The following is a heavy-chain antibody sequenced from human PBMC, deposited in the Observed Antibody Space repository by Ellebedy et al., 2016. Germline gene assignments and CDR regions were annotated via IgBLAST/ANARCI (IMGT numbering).Heavy chain of an antibody. CDR2: IYYSGST. Sequence: GSLRLXXTVSGGSISSSSYYWGWFRQPPGKGLEWIGSIYYSGSTYYNPSLKSRVTISVDTSKNQFSLKLSSVTAADTAVYCCARPLSLGELSLIWGQGTMVTVSS. V-gene: IGHV4-39*01. CDR3: ARPLSLGELSLI. D-gene: IGHD3-16*02. J-gene: IGHJ3*02. CDR1: GGSISSSSYY.